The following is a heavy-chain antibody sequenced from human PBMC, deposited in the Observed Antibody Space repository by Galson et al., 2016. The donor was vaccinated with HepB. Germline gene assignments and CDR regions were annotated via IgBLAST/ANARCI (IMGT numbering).Heavy chain of an antibody. Sequence: ISRVRQAPGKGLEWVLVLQSTGISNYADSVTGRFNISRDISRNTLSLQMNNLRTDDTGVYYCARVFPSGYRSPFHAYDVWGQGTLVTVS. CDR2: LQSTGIS. J-gene: IGHJ3*01. V-gene: IGHV3-66*01. D-gene: IGHD5-12*01. CDR3: ARVFPSGYRSPFHAYDV.